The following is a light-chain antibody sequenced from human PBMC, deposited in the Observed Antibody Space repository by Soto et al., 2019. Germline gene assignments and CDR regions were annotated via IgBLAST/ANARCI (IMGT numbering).Light chain of an antibody. V-gene: IGLV2-8*01. CDR2: EVI. CDR1: SSDVGGHNF. CDR3: TSYAGGDNVI. J-gene: IGLJ2*01. Sequence: QSVLTQPPSASGSPGQSVTISCTGTSSDVGGHNFVSWYQQHPGKAPKLLIYEVIQRPSGVPDRFSGSKSGNTASLTVSGLQAEDEADYYCTSYAGGDNVIFGGGTKLTVL.